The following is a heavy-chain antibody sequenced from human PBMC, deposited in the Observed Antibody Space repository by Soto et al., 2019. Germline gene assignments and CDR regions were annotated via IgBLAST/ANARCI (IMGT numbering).Heavy chain of an antibody. Sequence: EVQLVESGGGLVQPGGSLRLSCAASGFTFSSYEMNWVRQAPGKGLEWVSYISSSGSTIYYADSVKGRFTISRDNAKNSLYLQMNSLRAEDTAVYYCARWGPFGFGSRYTYYYYGMDVWGQGTTVTVSS. CDR2: ISSSGSTI. J-gene: IGHJ6*02. D-gene: IGHD2-2*02. CDR3: ARWGPFGFGSRYTYYYYGMDV. CDR1: GFTFSSYE. V-gene: IGHV3-48*03.